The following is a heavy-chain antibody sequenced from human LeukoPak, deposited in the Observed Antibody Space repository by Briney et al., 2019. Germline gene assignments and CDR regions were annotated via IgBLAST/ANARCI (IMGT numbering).Heavy chain of an antibody. D-gene: IGHD5-12*01. CDR1: GGSISSGDYY. CDR2: IYYSGST. Sequence: PSQTLSLTCTVSGGSISSGDYYWSWIHQPPGKGLEWIGSIYYSGSTYYNPSLKSRVTISVDTSKNQFSLKLSSVTAAGTAVYYCARRTYSGYDSDYYGMDVWGQGTTVTVSS. CDR3: ARRTYSGYDSDYYGMDV. J-gene: IGHJ6*02. V-gene: IGHV4-39*01.